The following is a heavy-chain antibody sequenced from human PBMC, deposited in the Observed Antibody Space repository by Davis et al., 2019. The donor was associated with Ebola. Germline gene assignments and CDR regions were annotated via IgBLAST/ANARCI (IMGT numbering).Heavy chain of an antibody. V-gene: IGHV4-31*03. Sequence: LRLSCTVSGGSISSGGYYWSWIRQHPGKGLEWIGYIYYSGSTYYNPSLKSRVTISVDTSKNQFSLKLSSVTAADTAGYNCARDGEGWEPNRWFDPWGQGTLVTVSS. D-gene: IGHD1-26*01. J-gene: IGHJ5*02. CDR1: GGSISSGGYY. CDR2: IYYSGST. CDR3: ARDGEGWEPNRWFDP.